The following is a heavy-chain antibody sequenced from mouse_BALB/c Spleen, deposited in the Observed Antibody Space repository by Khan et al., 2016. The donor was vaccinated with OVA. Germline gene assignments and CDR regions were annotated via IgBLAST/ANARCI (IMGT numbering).Heavy chain of an antibody. CDR1: GYTFTTYT. Sequence: QVQLQQSGAELARPGASVKMSCKASGYTFTTYTIHWVKQRPGQGLEWIGYIIPSTDYTTYNQKFKDKATLTADKSSSTAYMQLSSLTSDDSAVXYCAKEGAYYRSDGWFAYWGQGTLVTVSA. V-gene: IGHV1-4*01. D-gene: IGHD2-14*01. J-gene: IGHJ3*01. CDR2: IIPSTDYT. CDR3: AKEGAYYRSDGWFAY.